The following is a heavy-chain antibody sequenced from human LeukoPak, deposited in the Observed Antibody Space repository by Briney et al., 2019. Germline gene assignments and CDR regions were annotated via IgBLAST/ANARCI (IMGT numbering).Heavy chain of an antibody. CDR3: ARGRREMATIYGLGY. Sequence: PSETLSLTCAVYGGSFSGYYWSWIRQPPGKGLEWIGEINHSGSTNYNPSLKSRVTISVDTSKNQFSLKLSSVTAADTAVYYCARGRREMATIYGLGYWGQGTLVTVPS. D-gene: IGHD5-24*01. CDR2: INHSGST. J-gene: IGHJ4*02. V-gene: IGHV4-34*01. CDR1: GGSFSGYY.